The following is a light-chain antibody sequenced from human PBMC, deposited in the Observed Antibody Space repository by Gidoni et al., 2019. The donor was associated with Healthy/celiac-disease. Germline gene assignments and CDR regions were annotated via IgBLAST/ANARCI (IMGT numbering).Light chain of an antibody. CDR2: AAS. J-gene: IGKJ2*01. CDR1: QSISSY. V-gene: IGKV1-39*01. Sequence: IQLTQSPSSLSASVGDRVTLTCRASQSISSYLNWYQQKPGKDPKLLIDAASSLQSGVPSRFSGSGSGTDFTLNISSLQPEDFATYYCQQSYSTPPETFGQGTKLEIK. CDR3: QQSYSTPPET.